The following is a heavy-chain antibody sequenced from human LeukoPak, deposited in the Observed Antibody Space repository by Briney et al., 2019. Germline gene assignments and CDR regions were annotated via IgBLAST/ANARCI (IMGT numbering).Heavy chain of an antibody. CDR3: AKDIFPIGLRAFDI. Sequence: PGGSLRLSCAASGFTFSSYSMNWVRQAPGKGLEWVSSISSSSSYIYYADSVKGRFTISRDNAKNSLYLQMNSLRAEDTAVYYCAKDIFPIGLRAFDIWGQGTMVTVSS. V-gene: IGHV3-21*04. CDR1: GFTFSSYS. CDR2: ISSSSSYI. D-gene: IGHD2-21*01. J-gene: IGHJ3*02.